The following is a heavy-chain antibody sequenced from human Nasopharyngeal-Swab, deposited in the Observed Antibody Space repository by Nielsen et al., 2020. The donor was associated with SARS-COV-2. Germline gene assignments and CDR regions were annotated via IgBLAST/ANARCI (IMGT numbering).Heavy chain of an antibody. J-gene: IGHJ4*02. CDR1: GYSFTSYW. D-gene: IGHD3-22*01. V-gene: IGHV5-51*01. CDR3: ARQMNYYDSRGPLPH. Sequence: GGSLRLSCKGSGYSFTSYWIGWVRQMPGKGLEWMGIIYPGDSDTRYSPSFQGPVTISADKSISTAYLQWSSLKASDTAMYYCARQMNYYDSRGPLPHWGQGTLVTVSS. CDR2: IYPGDSDT.